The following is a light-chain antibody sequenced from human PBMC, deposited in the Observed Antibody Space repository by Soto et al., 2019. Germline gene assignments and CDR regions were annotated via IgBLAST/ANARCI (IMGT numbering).Light chain of an antibody. J-gene: IGKJ3*01. CDR1: QSVSSN. Sequence: EIVMTQSPATLSVSPGERATLSCRASQSVSSNLAWYQQKPGQAPRLLIYDASTRATGIPARFSGSGSVTEFTLTISSLQSEDCAVYYCQQYNNWPVTFGPATKVDIK. CDR2: DAS. V-gene: IGKV3-15*01. CDR3: QQYNNWPVT.